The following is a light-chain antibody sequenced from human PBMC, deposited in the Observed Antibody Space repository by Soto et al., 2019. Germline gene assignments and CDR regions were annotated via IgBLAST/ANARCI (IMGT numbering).Light chain of an antibody. V-gene: IGLV4-69*01. J-gene: IGLJ1*01. CDR2: LNSDGSH. CDR3: QTWGTGIHYV. Sequence: QLVLTQSPSASACLGASVKLTCTLSSGHTSYAIAWHQQQPEKGPRYLMKLNSDGSHSKGDGIPDRFSGSSSGAERYLTISSLQSEDEADYYCQTWGTGIHYVFGTGTKLTVL. CDR1: SGHTSYA.